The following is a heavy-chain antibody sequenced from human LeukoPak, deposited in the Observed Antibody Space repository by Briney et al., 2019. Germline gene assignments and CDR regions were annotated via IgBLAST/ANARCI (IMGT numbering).Heavy chain of an antibody. J-gene: IGHJ6*03. V-gene: IGHV4-59*01. CDR1: GGSISSYY. Sequence: DPSETLSLTCTVSGGSISSYYWSWIRQPPGKGLEWIGYIYYSGSTNYNPSLKSRVTISVDTSKNQFSLKLSSVTAADTAVYYCARAKLVVVTAYMDVWGQGTTVTVSS. CDR3: ARAKLVVVTAYMDV. CDR2: IYYSGST. D-gene: IGHD2-21*02.